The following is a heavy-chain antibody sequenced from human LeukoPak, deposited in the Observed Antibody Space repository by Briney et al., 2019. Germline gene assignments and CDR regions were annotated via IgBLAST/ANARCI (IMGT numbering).Heavy chain of an antibody. V-gene: IGHV3-7*01. J-gene: IGHJ3*02. CDR1: GFTFSSYW. D-gene: IGHD2-21*02. Sequence: PGGSLRLSCAASGFTFSSYWMSWVRQAPGKGLEWVANIKQDGSEKYYVDSVKGRFTISRDNAKNSLYLQMNSLRAGDTAVYYCAREYCGGDCYASGPVKDAFDIWGQGTMVTVSS. CDR2: IKQDGSEK. CDR3: AREYCGGDCYASGPVKDAFDI.